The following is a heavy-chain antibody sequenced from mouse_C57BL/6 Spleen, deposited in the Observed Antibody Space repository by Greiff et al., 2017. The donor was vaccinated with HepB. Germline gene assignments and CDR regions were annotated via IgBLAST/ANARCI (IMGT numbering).Heavy chain of an antibody. Sequence: VQLKQSGAELVRPGASVKLSCTASGFNLKDYYMHWVKQRPEQGLEWIGRIDPEDGDTEYAPTFQGKATVTADTSSNTAYLQLSILTSEDTAVYYCTTFMTTLTYWGQGTLVTVSA. CDR2: IDPEDGDT. V-gene: IGHV14-1*01. CDR1: GFNLKDYY. D-gene: IGHD1-1*01. CDR3: TTFMTTLTY. J-gene: IGHJ3*01.